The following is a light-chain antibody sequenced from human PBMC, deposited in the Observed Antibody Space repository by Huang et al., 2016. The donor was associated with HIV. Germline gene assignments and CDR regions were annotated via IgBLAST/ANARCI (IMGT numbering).Light chain of an antibody. CDR3: LQDFNYPRT. J-gene: IGKJ1*01. CDR2: AAS. CDR1: QGIRND. V-gene: IGKV1-6*01. Sequence: AIQMTQSPSSLSASLGDRITITCRASQGIRNDLGWYQHTPGKAPKLLIYAASELQVGVPLRFRGSGSGTDFTLIITSPQPEDVGTYYCLQDFNYPRTFGQGTTVNI.